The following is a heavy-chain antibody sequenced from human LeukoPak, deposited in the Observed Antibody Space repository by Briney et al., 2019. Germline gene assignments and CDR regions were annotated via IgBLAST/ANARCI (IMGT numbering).Heavy chain of an antibody. D-gene: IGHD3-22*01. V-gene: IGHV3-23*01. J-gene: IGHJ6*02. CDR2: ISGSGGST. CDR3: ARDRSYYDSSGYYPAYYYGMDV. CDR1: GFTFSSYA. Sequence: GGSLRLSCAASGFTFSSYAMSWVRQAPGKGLEWVSAISGSGGSTYYADSVKGRFTISRDNSKNTLYLQMNSLRAEDTAVYYCARDRSYYDSSGYYPAYYYGMDVWGQGTTVTVSS.